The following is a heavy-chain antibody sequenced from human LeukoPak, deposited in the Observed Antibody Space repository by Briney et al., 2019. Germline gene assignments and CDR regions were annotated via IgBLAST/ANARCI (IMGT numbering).Heavy chain of an antibody. CDR3: ARDRRVYYDSSGYSWWSFDY. CDR1: VYTFTGYY. D-gene: IGHD3-22*01. J-gene: IGHJ4*02. CDR2: INPNSGGT. V-gene: IGHV1-2*02. Sequence: GASVKVSCKASVYTFTGYYMHWVRQAPGQGLEWMGWINPNSGGTNYAQKFQGRVTMTRDTSISTAYMELSRLRSDDTAVYYCARDRRVYYDSSGYSWWSFDYWGQGTLVTVSS.